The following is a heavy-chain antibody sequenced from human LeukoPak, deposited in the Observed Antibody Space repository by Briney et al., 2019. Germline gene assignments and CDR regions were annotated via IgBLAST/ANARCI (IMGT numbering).Heavy chain of an antibody. V-gene: IGHV4-39*01. D-gene: IGHD2-2*01. Sequence: SETLSLTCTVSGGSISSSSYYWGWIRQPPGKGLEWIGSIYYSGSTYYNPSLKSRVTISVDTSKNQFSLKLSSVTAADTAVYYCARAVRSPPVPAATYYFDYWGQGTLVTVSS. CDR1: GGSISSSSYY. CDR3: ARAVRSPPVPAATYYFDY. CDR2: IYYSGST. J-gene: IGHJ4*02.